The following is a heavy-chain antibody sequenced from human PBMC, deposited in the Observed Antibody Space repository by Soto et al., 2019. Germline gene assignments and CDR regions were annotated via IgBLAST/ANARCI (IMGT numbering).Heavy chain of an antibody. D-gene: IGHD3-10*01. V-gene: IGHV3-30*18. CDR3: AKGDGSWNYFDY. CDR1: GFTFSSYG. Sequence: GGSLRLSCAASGFTFSSYGMHWVRQAPGKGLEWVAVISYDGSNKYYADSVKGRFTISRDNSKNTLYLQMNSLRAEDTAVYYCAKGDGSWNYFDYWGQGTLVTVSS. CDR2: ISYDGSNK. J-gene: IGHJ4*02.